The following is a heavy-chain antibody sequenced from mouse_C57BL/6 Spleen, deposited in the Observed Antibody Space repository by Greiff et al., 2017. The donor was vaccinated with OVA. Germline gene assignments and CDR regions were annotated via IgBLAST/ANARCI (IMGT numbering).Heavy chain of an antibody. CDR2: ISDGGSYT. J-gene: IGHJ3*01. Sequence: EVMLVESGGGLVKPGGSLKLSCAASGFTFSSYAMSWVRQTPEKRLEWVATISDGGSYTYYPDNVKGRFTISRDNAKNNLYLQLSHLKSEDTAMYYCARDTGSFFAYWGQGTLVTVSA. CDR1: GFTFSSYA. CDR3: ARDTGSFFAY. D-gene: IGHD1-1*02. V-gene: IGHV5-4*01.